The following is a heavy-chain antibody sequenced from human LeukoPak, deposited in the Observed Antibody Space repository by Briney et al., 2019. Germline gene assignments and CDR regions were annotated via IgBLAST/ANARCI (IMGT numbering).Heavy chain of an antibody. D-gene: IGHD1-26*01. CDR2: ISSSSSTI. V-gene: IGHV3-48*01. CDR1: GFTFSSYS. J-gene: IGHJ4*02. Sequence: GGSLRLSCAASGFTFSSYSMTWVRQAPGKGLEWVSYISSSSSTIYYADSVKGRFTISRDNAKNSLYLQMNNLRAEDTAVYYCAIIYLIVGATTFDYWGQGTLVTVSS. CDR3: AIIYLIVGATTFDY.